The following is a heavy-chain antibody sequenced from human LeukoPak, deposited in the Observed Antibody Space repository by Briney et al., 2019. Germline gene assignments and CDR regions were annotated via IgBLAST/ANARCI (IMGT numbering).Heavy chain of an antibody. CDR2: IKQDGSEK. D-gene: IGHD3-10*01. CDR1: GFTFSSYW. V-gene: IGHV3-7*01. CDR3: AKDQYYGGLESYYFDY. Sequence: GGSLRLSCAASGFTFSSYWMSWVRQAPGKGLEWVANIKQDGSEKYYVDSVKGRFTISRDNAKNSLYLQMNSLGAEDTAVYYCAKDQYYGGLESYYFDYWGQGTLVTVSS. J-gene: IGHJ4*02.